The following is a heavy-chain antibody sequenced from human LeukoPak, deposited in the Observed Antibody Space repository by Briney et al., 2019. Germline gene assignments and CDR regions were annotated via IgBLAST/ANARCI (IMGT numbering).Heavy chain of an antibody. V-gene: IGHV4-4*07. D-gene: IGHD3-22*01. CDR3: ARERGRRRYYYDSSGYYSFFDY. Sequence: SETLSLTCTVSGGSISSYYWSWIRQPAGKGLEWIGRIYTSRSTNYNPSLKSRVTMSVDTSKNQFSLKLSSVTAADTAVYYCARERGRRRYYYDSSGYYSFFDYWGQGTLVTVSS. J-gene: IGHJ4*02. CDR1: GGSISSYY. CDR2: IYTSRST.